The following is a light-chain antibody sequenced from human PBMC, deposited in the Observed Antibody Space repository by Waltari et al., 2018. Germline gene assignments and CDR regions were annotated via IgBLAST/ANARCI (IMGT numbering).Light chain of an antibody. Sequence: QSALTQPRSVSGSPGQSVTISCTGTSSDVRGYMYVSWYQQRPGQAPKLLIYDLTYRPSGVPDRFSGSKSGNTASLTISGLQAEDEADYYCCSYADGNTYLFGTGTFVTVL. CDR3: CSYADGNTYL. V-gene: IGLV2-11*01. CDR1: SSDVRGYMY. J-gene: IGLJ1*01. CDR2: DLT.